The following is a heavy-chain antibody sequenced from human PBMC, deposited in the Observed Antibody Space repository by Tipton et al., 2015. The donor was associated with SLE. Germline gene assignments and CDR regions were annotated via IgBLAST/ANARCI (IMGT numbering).Heavy chain of an antibody. CDR3: AREKRASYFYGSGSPFYCYGMDV. J-gene: IGHJ6*02. D-gene: IGHD3-10*01. V-gene: IGHV4-34*01. CDR1: GGSFSGYY. Sequence: TLSLTCAVYGGSFSGYYWSWIRQPPGKGLEWTGNIYYSGSTYYNPSLKSRVTISADTSKNQFSLKLSSVTTADTAVYYCAREKRASYFYGSGSPFYCYGMDVWGQGTTVTVSS. CDR2: IYYSGST.